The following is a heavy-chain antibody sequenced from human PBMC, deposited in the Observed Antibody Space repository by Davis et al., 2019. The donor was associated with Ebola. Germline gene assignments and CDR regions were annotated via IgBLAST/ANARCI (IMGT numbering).Heavy chain of an antibody. CDR1: GFTFSSYS. Sequence: GESLKISCAASGFTFSSYSMNWVRQAPGKGLEWVSSISSSSSYIYYADSVKGRFTISRDNAKNSLYLQMNSLRAEDTAVYYCARGAPGYSPKPLDYWGQGTLVTVSS. V-gene: IGHV3-21*01. J-gene: IGHJ4*02. D-gene: IGHD6-13*01. CDR2: ISSSSSYI. CDR3: ARGAPGYSPKPLDY.